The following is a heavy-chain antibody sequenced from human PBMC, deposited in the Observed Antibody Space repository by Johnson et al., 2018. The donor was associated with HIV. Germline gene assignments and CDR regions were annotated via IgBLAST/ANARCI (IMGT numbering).Heavy chain of an antibody. CDR3: ASVYYDILTGYYYDALDI. CDR2: INWNGGSS. Sequence: VQLVESGGGVVRPGGSLRLSCEASGFTFDDYGMSWVRQAPGKGLEWVSGINWNGGSSGYGDSVKGRFTISRDNAKNSLYLQMNSLRAEDTAVYYCASVYYDILTGYYYDALDIWGRGTMVTVSS. CDR1: GFTFDDYG. J-gene: IGHJ3*02. D-gene: IGHD3-9*01. V-gene: IGHV3-20*04.